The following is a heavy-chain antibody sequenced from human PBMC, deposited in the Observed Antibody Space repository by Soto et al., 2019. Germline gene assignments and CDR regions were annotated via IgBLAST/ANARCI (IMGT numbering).Heavy chain of an antibody. D-gene: IGHD5-12*01. CDR3: ATEPGYSGYETGMDV. Sequence: PSETLSHTCTFAGGSISSGGYYWSWIRQHPGKGLEWIGYIYYSGSTYYNPSLKSRVTISVDTSKNQFSLKLSSVTAADTAVFYFATEPGYSGYETGMDVWGQGTTVTVSS. J-gene: IGHJ6*02. CDR1: GGSISSGGYY. V-gene: IGHV4-31*03. CDR2: IYYSGST.